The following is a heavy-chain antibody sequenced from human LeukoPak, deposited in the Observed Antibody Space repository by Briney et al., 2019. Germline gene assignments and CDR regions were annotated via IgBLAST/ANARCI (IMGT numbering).Heavy chain of an antibody. CDR3: AKGSMVRGVAEYFQH. J-gene: IGHJ1*01. D-gene: IGHD3-10*01. CDR2: ISYDGSNK. V-gene: IGHV3-30*18. CDR1: GFTFSSYG. Sequence: GGSLRLSCAASGFTFSSYGMHWVRQAPGKGLEWVAVISYDGSNKCYADPVKGRFTISRDNSKNTLYLQMNSLRAEDTAVYYCAKGSMVRGVAEYFQHWGQGTLVTVSS.